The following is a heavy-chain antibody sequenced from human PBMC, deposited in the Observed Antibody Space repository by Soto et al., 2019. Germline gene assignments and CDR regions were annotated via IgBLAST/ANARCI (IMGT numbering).Heavy chain of an antibody. CDR2: IWYDGSNK. J-gene: IGHJ4*02. CDR3: ATGQYYDILTGYYIPSWFDY. D-gene: IGHD3-9*01. V-gene: IGHV3-33*01. CDR1: GFTFSSYG. Sequence: PGGSLRLSCAASGFTFSSYGMHWVRQAPGKGLEWVAVIWYDGSNKYYADSVKGRFTISRDNSKNTLYLQMNSLRAEDTAVYYCATGQYYDILTGYYIPSWFDYWGQGTLVTVSS.